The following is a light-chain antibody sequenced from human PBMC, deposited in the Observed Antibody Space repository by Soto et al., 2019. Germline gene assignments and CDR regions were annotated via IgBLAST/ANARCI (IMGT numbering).Light chain of an antibody. Sequence: EIVLTQSPGTLSLSPGERATLSCRASQSVSSSYLAWYQQKPGQAHRLLIYGASRRVTGISARFSGSGSGTGFTLTISRLQPEDFAVSLCQLYGSSPIFTFGPGTKVDI. CDR2: GAS. CDR1: QSVSSSY. J-gene: IGKJ3*01. CDR3: QLYGSSPIFT. V-gene: IGKV3-20*01.